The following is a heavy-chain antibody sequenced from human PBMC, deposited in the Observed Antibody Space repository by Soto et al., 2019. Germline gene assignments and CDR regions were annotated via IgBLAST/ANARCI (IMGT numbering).Heavy chain of an antibody. Sequence: QVQLQESGPGLVKPSGTLSLTCAVSGGSISSSNWWSWVRQPPGKGLEWIGEIYHSGSTNYNPSLKSRVTISVDKSKNQFSLKLSSVTAADTAVFYCARDMDRENYSYAFDIWGQGTMVTVSS. CDR3: ARDMDRENYSYAFDI. CDR1: GGSISSSNW. V-gene: IGHV4-4*02. CDR2: IYHSGST. J-gene: IGHJ3*02. D-gene: IGHD1-7*01.